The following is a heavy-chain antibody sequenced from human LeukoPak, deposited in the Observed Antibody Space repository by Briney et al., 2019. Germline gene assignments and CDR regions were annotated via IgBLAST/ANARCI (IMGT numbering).Heavy chain of an antibody. CDR2: IKQDGSEK. J-gene: IGHJ4*02. D-gene: IGHD3-3*01. V-gene: IGHV3-7*01. CDR3: ARDLSATFWSGYPDY. CDR1: GFTFSSYW. Sequence: GGSLRLSCAASGFTFSSYWMSWVRQAPGKGLEWVANIKQDGSEKYYVDSVKGRFTISRDNAKNSLYLQMNSLRAEDTAVYYCARDLSATFWSGYPDYWGQGTLVTVSS.